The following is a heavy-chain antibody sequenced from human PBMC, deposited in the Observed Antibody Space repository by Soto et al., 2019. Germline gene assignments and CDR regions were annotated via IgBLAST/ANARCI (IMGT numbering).Heavy chain of an antibody. CDR3: AREGRRNWFDP. V-gene: IGHV4-59*01. Sequence: SETLSLTCTVSGGSISSYYWSWIRQPPGKGLEWIGYIYYSGSTNYNPSLKSRVTISVDTSKNQFSLKLSSVTAAHTAVYYCAREGRRNWFDPWGQGTLVTVSS. J-gene: IGHJ5*02. CDR1: GGSISSYY. CDR2: IYYSGST.